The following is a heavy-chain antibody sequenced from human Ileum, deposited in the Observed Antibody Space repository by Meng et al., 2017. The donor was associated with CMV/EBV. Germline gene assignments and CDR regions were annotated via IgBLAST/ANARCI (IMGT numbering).Heavy chain of an antibody. Sequence: FSGFSLSTSGVSVGWIRQRPGEAVEWLALIYWNDDERSSPSLKSRLTITKDTSKDQVVLTMTNMDPVDTATYDCAHKVTIFGVVIFDYWGQGTLVPVSS. CDR3: AHKVTIFGVVIFDY. CDR2: IYWNDDE. CDR1: GFSLSTSGVS. J-gene: IGHJ4*02. V-gene: IGHV2-5*01. D-gene: IGHD3-3*01.